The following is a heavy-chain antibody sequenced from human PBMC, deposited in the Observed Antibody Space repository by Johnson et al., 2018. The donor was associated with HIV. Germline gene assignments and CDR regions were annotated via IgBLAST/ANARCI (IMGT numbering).Heavy chain of an antibody. CDR3: ARGHSPDAFDI. D-gene: IGHD6-13*01. Sequence: QVQLVESGGGVVQPGRSLRLSCAASAFTFSRSGMHWVRQAPGKGLEWVALISYDGSNKYYADSVKGRFTISRDNSKNTLFLQMNSLRAEDTAVYYCARGHSPDAFDIWGQGTIVTVSS. V-gene: IGHV3-30*03. CDR2: ISYDGSNK. J-gene: IGHJ3*02. CDR1: AFTFSRSG.